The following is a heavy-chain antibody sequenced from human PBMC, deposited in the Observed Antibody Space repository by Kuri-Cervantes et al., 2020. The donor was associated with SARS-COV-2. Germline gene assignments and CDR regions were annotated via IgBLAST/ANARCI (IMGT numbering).Heavy chain of an antibody. D-gene: IGHD3-3*01. CDR1: GYTFTSYY. V-gene: IGHV1-18*04. CDR3: ARDSILGGGGCDF. CDR2: ISAYNGNT. Sequence: ASVKVSCKASGYTFTSYYMHWVRQAPGQGLEWMGWISAYNGNTNYAQKLHGRVTITREASASTAFLELSTLRSEDTALYYCARDSILGGGGCDFWGRGTLVTVSS. J-gene: IGHJ4*02.